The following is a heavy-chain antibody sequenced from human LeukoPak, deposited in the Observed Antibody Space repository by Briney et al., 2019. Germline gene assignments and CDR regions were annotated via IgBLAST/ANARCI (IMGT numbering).Heavy chain of an antibody. CDR2: INPNSGGT. J-gene: IGHJ4*02. V-gene: IGHV1-2*02. D-gene: IGHD2-15*01. CDR1: GYTFTGYY. Sequence: HEASVKVSCKASGYTFTGYYVHWVRQAPGQGLEWMGWINPNSGGTNYAQKFQGRVTMTRDTSISTAYMELSRLRSDDTAVYYCARGFSGGNDYWGQGTLVTVSS. CDR3: ARGFSGGNDY.